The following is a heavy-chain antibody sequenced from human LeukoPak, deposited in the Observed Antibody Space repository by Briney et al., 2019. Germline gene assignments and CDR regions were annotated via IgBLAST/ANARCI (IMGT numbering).Heavy chain of an antibody. CDR2: IYYSGST. CDR1: GGSISSGGYY. CDR3: ARVGDDYGGNSDDY. Sequence: SETLSLTCTVSGGSISSGGYYWSWIRXHPXKGLEWIGYIYYSGSTYYNPSLKSRVTISVDTSKNQFSLKLSSVTAADTAVYYCARVGDDYGGNSDDYWGQGTLVTVSS. D-gene: IGHD4-23*01. V-gene: IGHV4-31*03. J-gene: IGHJ4*02.